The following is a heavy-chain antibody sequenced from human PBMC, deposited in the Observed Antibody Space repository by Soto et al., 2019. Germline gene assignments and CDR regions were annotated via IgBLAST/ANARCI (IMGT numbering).Heavy chain of an antibody. D-gene: IGHD4-17*01. CDR2: IWYDGSNK. CDR3: ARDRDYGDYAYYYYGMDV. Sequence: GSLRLSCAASGFTFSSYGMHWVRQAPGKGLEWVAVIWYDGSNKYYADSVKGRFTISRDNSKNTLYLQMNSLRAEDTAVYYCARDRDYGDYAYYYYGMDVWGQGTTVTVSS. CDR1: GFTFSSYG. V-gene: IGHV3-33*01. J-gene: IGHJ6*02.